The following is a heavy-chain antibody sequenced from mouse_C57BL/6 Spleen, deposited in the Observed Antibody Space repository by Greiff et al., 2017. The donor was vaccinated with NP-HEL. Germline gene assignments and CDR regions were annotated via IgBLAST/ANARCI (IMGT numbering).Heavy chain of an antibody. Sequence: QVQLQQPGAELVMPGASVKLSCKASGYTFTSYWMHWVKQRPGQGLEWIGEIDPSDSYTNYNQKFKGKSTLTVDKSSSTAYMQLSSLTSEDSAVYYCARQYYGFAYWGQGTLVTVSA. J-gene: IGHJ3*01. CDR3: ARQYYGFAY. D-gene: IGHD1-1*01. CDR1: GYTFTSYW. CDR2: IDPSDSYT. V-gene: IGHV1-69*01.